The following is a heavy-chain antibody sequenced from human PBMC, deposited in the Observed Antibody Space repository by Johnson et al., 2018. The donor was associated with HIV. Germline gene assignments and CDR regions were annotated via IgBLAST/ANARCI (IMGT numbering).Heavy chain of an antibody. CDR3: AKSPGKDHGGNSGAFHI. V-gene: IGHV3-11*04. D-gene: IGHD4-23*01. Sequence: VQLVESGGGLVKPGGSLRLSCAASEFILSDYYMSWVRQAPEKGLEWISYISSSGSTIYYADSVKGRFTISRDNSKNSLYLQMSSLRAEDTAVYYCAKSPGKDHGGNSGAFHIWGQGTMVTVSS. J-gene: IGHJ3*02. CDR2: ISSSGSTI. CDR1: EFILSDYY.